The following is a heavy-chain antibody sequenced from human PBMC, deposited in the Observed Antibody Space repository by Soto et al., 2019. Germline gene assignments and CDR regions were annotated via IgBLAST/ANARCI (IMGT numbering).Heavy chain of an antibody. CDR3: ARGNHRWLQLWYFDL. J-gene: IGHJ2*01. D-gene: IGHD5-12*01. CDR1: GGTFSNYP. Sequence: QVQLVQSGAEVKKPGSSVKVSCKASGGTFSNYPISWVRQAPGQGLEWMGGIIPIFGTVNYAQKFQGRVTITVDECTSTAYMELSSLISEDTAVYYCARGNHRWLQLWYFDLWGRGTLVTVSS. V-gene: IGHV1-69*12. CDR2: IIPIFGTV.